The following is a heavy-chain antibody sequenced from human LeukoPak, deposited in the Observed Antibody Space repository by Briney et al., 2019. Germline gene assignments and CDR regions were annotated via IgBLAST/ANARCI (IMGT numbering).Heavy chain of an antibody. CDR2: IKQDGSEE. CDR1: GFMFSSYR. J-gene: IGHJ4*02. V-gene: IGHV3-7*03. D-gene: IGHD5-24*01. Sequence: GGSLRLSCAASGFMFSSYRMTWVRQAPGKGLEWVANIKQDGSEEYYMSSVRGRFTISRDNAKNSLYLQMNNVRAEDTAVYYCAREEVRSFDNWGQGTLVTVSS. CDR3: AREEVRSFDN.